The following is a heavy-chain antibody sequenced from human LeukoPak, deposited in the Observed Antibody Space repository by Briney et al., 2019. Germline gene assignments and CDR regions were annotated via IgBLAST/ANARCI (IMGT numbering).Heavy chain of an antibody. Sequence: PSETLSLTCAVSGGSITSDNWWTWGRQSPGKGLEWIGQIYHSGSTNYNPSLKSRVTISVDKSKNHFSLKLSSVTAADTAIYYCARDLVDSGGYYFDSWGQGTLVTVSS. CDR2: IYHSGST. CDR1: GGSITSDNW. V-gene: IGHV4-4*02. D-gene: IGHD3-22*01. J-gene: IGHJ4*02. CDR3: ARDLVDSGGYYFDS.